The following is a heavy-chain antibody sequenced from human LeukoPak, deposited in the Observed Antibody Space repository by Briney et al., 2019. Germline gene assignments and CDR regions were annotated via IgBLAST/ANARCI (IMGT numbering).Heavy chain of an antibody. V-gene: IGHV3-23*01. Sequence: GGSLRLSCAASGFTFSNNAMSWARQAPGKGLEWVSAISGSGGSTYYADSVKGRFTISRDNSKNTLYLQMNSLRAEDTAVYYCAKGDAMVFSYFGYWGQGTLVTVSS. CDR1: GFTFSNNA. CDR2: ISGSGGST. CDR3: AKGDAMVFSYFGY. D-gene: IGHD5-18*01. J-gene: IGHJ4*02.